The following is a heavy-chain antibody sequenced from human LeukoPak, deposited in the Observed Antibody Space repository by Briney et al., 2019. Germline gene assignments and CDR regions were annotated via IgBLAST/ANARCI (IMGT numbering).Heavy chain of an antibody. Sequence: GGSLRLSCAASGFTFRSYRLSWVRQAPGKGLEWVANIKEDANEEYYVDSVRGRFIISRDNAKNSLFLQMYSLRADDTAVYYCARAGYCTSNSCYSPNFYYMDVWGKGTTVAVSS. CDR3: ARAGYCTSNSCYSPNFYYMDV. D-gene: IGHD2-2*01. CDR1: GFTFRSYR. J-gene: IGHJ6*03. CDR2: IKEDANEE. V-gene: IGHV3-7*01.